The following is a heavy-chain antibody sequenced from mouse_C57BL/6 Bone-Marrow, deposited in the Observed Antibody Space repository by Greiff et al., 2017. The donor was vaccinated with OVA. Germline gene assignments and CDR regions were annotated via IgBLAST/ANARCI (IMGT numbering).Heavy chain of an antibody. D-gene: IGHD1-1*01. J-gene: IGHJ1*03. CDR3: ARSPLYYYGSYWYFDV. CDR2: IYWDDDK. V-gene: IGHV8-12*01. CDR1: GFSLSTSGMG. Sequence: QVTLKESGPGILQSSQTLSLTCSFSGFSLSTSGMGVSWIRQPSGKGLEWLAHIYWDDDKRYNPSLKSRLTISKDTSRNQVFLKITSVDTADTATYYCARSPLYYYGSYWYFDVWGTGTTVTVSS.